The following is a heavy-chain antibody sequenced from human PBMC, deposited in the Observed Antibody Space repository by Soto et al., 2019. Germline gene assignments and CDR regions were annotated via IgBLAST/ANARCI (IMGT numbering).Heavy chain of an antibody. CDR3: ARLAAYSSGWPEFDY. J-gene: IGHJ4*02. Sequence: HGESLKISCKGSGYSFTSYWISWVRQMPGKGLEWMGRIDPSDSYTNYSPSFQGHVTISADKSISTAYLQWSSLKASDTAMYYCARLAAYSSGWPEFDYWGQGTLVTVSS. CDR1: GYSFTSYW. V-gene: IGHV5-10-1*01. D-gene: IGHD6-19*01. CDR2: IDPSDSYT.